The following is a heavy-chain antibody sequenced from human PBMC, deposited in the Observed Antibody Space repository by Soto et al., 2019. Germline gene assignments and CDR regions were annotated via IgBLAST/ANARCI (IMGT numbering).Heavy chain of an antibody. CDR3: AGDVATRDEGSYYFDY. CDR2: IIPILGIA. J-gene: IGHJ4*02. Sequence: GASVKVSCKASGGTFSSYTISWVRQAPGQGLEWMGRIIPILGIANYAQKFQGRVTITADKSTSTAYMELSSLRSEDTAVYYCAGDVATRDEGSYYFDYWGQGTLVTVSS. D-gene: IGHD5-12*01. CDR1: GGTFSSYT. V-gene: IGHV1-69*04.